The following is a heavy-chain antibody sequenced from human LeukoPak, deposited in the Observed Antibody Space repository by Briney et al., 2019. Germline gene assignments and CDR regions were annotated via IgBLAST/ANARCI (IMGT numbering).Heavy chain of an antibody. CDR3: ARDRGVDTAMVGALGGNWFDP. Sequence: EASVKVSCKASGGTFSSYAITWVRQAPGQGLDWMGRIIPIFGIANYAQKFQGRVTITADKSTSTAYMELSSLRSEDTAVYYCARDRGVDTAMVGALGGNWFDPWGQGTLVTVSS. V-gene: IGHV1-69*04. CDR1: GGTFSSYA. D-gene: IGHD5-18*01. CDR2: IIPIFGIA. J-gene: IGHJ5*02.